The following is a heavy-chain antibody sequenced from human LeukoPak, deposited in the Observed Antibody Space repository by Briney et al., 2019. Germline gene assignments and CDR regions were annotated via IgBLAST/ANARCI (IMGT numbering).Heavy chain of an antibody. J-gene: IGHJ2*01. CDR2: IYGSGSST. Sequence: GGSLRLSCAASGFTFNAYAMTWVRQAPEKGLEWVSSIYGSGSSTYYADSVKGRFTISRDNSENTLFLQMNRLRAEDPAVYYCAKYGYNSSSKYFDLWGRGTLLAVSS. CDR3: AKYGYNSSSKYFDL. V-gene: IGHV3-23*01. D-gene: IGHD6-6*01. CDR1: GFTFNAYA.